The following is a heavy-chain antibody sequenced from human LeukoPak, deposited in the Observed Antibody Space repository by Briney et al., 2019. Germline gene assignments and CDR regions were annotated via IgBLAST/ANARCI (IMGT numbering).Heavy chain of an antibody. D-gene: IGHD3-22*01. CDR1: GYTFTGCY. CDR3: ARGSYDSSGYYYYYYYMDV. CDR2: INPNSGGT. J-gene: IGHJ6*03. V-gene: IGHV1-2*02. Sequence: ASVKVSCKASGYTFTGCYMHWVRQAPGQGLEWMGWINPNSGGTNYAQKFQGRVTMTRDTSISTAYMELSRLRSDDTAVYYCARGSYDSSGYYYYYYYMDVWGKGTTVTVSS.